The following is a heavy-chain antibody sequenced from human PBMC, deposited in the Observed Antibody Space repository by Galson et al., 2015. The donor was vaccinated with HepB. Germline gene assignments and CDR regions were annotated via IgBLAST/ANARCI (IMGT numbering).Heavy chain of an antibody. J-gene: IGHJ4*02. CDR2: ISSSSSYI. CDR3: ARDTSRGYSGSG. CDR1: GFTFSSYS. Sequence: SLRLSCAASGFTFSSYSMNWVRQAPGKGLEWVSSISSSSSYIHYADSVKGRFTISRDNAKNSLYLQMNSLRAEDTAVYYCARDTSRGYSGSGWGQGTLVTVSS. D-gene: IGHD5-12*01. V-gene: IGHV3-21*01.